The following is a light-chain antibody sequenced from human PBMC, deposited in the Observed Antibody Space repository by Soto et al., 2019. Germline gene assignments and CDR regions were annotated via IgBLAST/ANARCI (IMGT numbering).Light chain of an antibody. J-gene: IGKJ1*01. CDR1: QNIDIY. Sequence: DIQMTQSPASLSASIGDTVTIACRASQNIDIYLNWYQHKPGTVPKLLIYAASGLQTGVPSRFSGSGSGTDFSLTISSLQPEDFATYYCQQSRTSPWTFGHGTKVDSK. V-gene: IGKV1-39*01. CDR2: AAS. CDR3: QQSRTSPWT.